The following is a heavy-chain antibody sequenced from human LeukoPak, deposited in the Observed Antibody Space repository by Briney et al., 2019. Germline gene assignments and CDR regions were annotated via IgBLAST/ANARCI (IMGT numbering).Heavy chain of an antibody. V-gene: IGHV4-59*01. Sequence: SETLSLTCTVSGGSISSYYWSWIRQPPGKGLEWIGYIYYSGSTNYDPSLKSRVTISVDTSKNQFSLKLSSVTAADTAVYYCARNTGFFDYWGQGTLVTVSS. CDR3: ARNTGFFDY. J-gene: IGHJ4*02. CDR2: IYYSGST. CDR1: GGSISSYY.